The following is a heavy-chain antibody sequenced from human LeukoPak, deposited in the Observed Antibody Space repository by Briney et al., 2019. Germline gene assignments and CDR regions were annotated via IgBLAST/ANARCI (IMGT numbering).Heavy chain of an antibody. CDR2: ISEDGSST. V-gene: IGHV3-74*01. CDR1: GFTFSNAW. D-gene: IGHD2-15*01. Sequence: GGSLRLSCAASGFTFSNAWMSWVRQAPGKGLVWVSRISEDGSSTSYADSVKGRFAISRDNAKNMLYLQLNSLRVEDTAVYYCARDQLYCSGGYCYKDYWGQGTLVTVSS. CDR3: ARDQLYCSGGYCYKDY. J-gene: IGHJ4*02.